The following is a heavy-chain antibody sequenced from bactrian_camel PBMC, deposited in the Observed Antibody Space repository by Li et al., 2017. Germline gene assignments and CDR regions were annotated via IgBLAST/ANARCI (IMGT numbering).Heavy chain of an antibody. D-gene: IGHD7*01. V-gene: IGHV3S57*01. CDR3: AARTVCRWPTLSPYECNG. CDR2: FDIASRT. Sequence: VQLVESGGGSVQAGGSLRLVCAASGGTIRYFCMSWFRQAPGKEREGVAMFDIASRTTYADSVKGRFTISKDDAKNTLYLQMNSLKPEDTAMYYCAARTVCRWPTLSPYECNGCGQGTQVTVS. CDR1: GGTIRYFC. J-gene: IGHJ4*01.